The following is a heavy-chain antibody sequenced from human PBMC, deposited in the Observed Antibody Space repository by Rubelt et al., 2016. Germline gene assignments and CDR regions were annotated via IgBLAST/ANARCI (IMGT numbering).Heavy chain of an antibody. D-gene: IGHD5-24*01. Sequence: GKPSETLSLTCTVSGGSISSSGYYWGWIRQPPGKGLEWIGSIYYIGSTYYNPSLKSRVAVSVDTSKNQFSLRLISVTAADTAVYYCAILQMATLTAAGDYWGPGTLVTVSS. V-gene: IGHV4-39*01. CDR2: IYYIGST. J-gene: IGHJ4*02. CDR1: GGSISSSGYY. CDR3: AILQMATLTAAGDY.